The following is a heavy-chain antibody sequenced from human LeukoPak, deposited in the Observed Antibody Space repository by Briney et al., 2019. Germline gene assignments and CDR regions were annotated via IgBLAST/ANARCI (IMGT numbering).Heavy chain of an antibody. Sequence: ASVKVSCKASGYTFTSYDINWVRQATGQGLEWMGWMNPNSGNTGYAQKFQGRVTMTRNTSISTAHMELSSLRSEDTAVYYCARGREYDYVWGSYRPMPPDYWGQGTLVTVSS. J-gene: IGHJ4*02. CDR1: GYTFTSYD. V-gene: IGHV1-8*01. D-gene: IGHD3-16*02. CDR2: MNPNSGNT. CDR3: ARGREYDYVWGSYRPMPPDY.